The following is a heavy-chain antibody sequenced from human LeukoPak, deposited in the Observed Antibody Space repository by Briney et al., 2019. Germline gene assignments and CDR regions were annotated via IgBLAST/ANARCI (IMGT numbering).Heavy chain of an antibody. D-gene: IGHD3-9*01. CDR3: AKEDYDILTGYYNPAGYFQH. CDR2: ISGSGGST. Sequence: PGGSLRLSCAASGLTFSSYAMSWVRQAPGKGLEWVSAISGSGGSTYYADSVKGRFTISRDNSKNTLYLQMNSLRAEDTAVYYCAKEDYDILTGYYNPAGYFQHWGQGTLVTVSS. J-gene: IGHJ1*01. CDR1: GLTFSSYA. V-gene: IGHV3-23*01.